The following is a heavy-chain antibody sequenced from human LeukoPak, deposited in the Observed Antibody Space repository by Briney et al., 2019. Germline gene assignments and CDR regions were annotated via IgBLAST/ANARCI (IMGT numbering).Heavy chain of an antibody. Sequence: PGGSPRLSCAASGFTFSSYAMHWVRQAPGKGLEWVAVISYDGSNKYYADSVKGRFTISRDNSKNTLYLQMNSLRAEDTAVYYCARALPYDYGWVDPWGQGTLVTVSS. D-gene: IGHD3-16*01. CDR1: GFTFSSYA. CDR3: ARALPYDYGWVDP. V-gene: IGHV3-30-3*01. J-gene: IGHJ5*02. CDR2: ISYDGSNK.